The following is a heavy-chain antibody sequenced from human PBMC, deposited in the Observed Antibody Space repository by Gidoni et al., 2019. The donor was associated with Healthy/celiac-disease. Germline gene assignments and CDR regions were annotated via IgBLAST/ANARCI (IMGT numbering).Heavy chain of an antibody. CDR1: GYTFTGYY. V-gene: IGHV1-2*02. Sequence: QVQLVQSGAEVKKPGASVKVSCKASGYTFTGYYMRWVRQAPGQGLEWMGWINPNSGGTNYAQKCQGRVTMTRDTSISTAYMELSRLRSDDTAVYYCARYDIAVAGIAIDYWGQGTLVTVSS. CDR3: ARYDIAVAGIAIDY. CDR2: INPNSGGT. J-gene: IGHJ4*02. D-gene: IGHD6-19*01.